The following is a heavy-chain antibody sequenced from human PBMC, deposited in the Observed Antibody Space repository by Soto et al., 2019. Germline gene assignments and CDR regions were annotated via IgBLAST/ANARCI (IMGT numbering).Heavy chain of an antibody. CDR2: INHGGST. CDR1: GGSFSGYY. Sequence: PSETLSLTCAVYGGSFSGYYWNWIRQPPGKGLEWIGEINHGGSTNYSPSLKSRVTISAETSKNQFSLKLSSVTAADTAVYYCARRGDYFDSSGNAFDIWGQGTMVTVS. D-gene: IGHD3-22*01. J-gene: IGHJ3*02. CDR3: ARRGDYFDSSGNAFDI. V-gene: IGHV4-34*01.